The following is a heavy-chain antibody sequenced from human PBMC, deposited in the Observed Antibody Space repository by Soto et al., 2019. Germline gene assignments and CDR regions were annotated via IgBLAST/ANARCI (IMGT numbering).Heavy chain of an antibody. J-gene: IGHJ4*02. V-gene: IGHV3-21*01. CDR3: ARGPESGWYDDGGRSKDFDY. Sequence: EVQLVESGGGLVKPGGSLRLSCAASGFTFSSYSMNWVRQAPGKGLEWVSSISSSSSYIYYADSVKGRFTISRDNAKNSLYLQMNSLRAEDTAVYYCARGPESGWYDDGGRSKDFDYWGQGTLVTVSS. CDR1: GFTFSSYS. CDR2: ISSSSSYI. D-gene: IGHD6-19*01.